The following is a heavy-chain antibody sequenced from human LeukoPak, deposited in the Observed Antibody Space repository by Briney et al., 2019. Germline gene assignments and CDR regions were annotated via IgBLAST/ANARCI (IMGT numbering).Heavy chain of an antibody. J-gene: IGHJ4*02. D-gene: IGHD5-18*01. V-gene: IGHV3-23*01. CDR3: AKAPSLYSYGNRVDY. Sequence: PGGSLRLSCAASGFTFSSYAMSWVRQAPGKGLEWVSAISGSGGSTYYADSVKGRFTISRDSSKNTLYLQMNSLRAEDTAVYYCAKAPSLYSYGNRVDYWGQGTLVTVSS. CDR1: GFTFSSYA. CDR2: ISGSGGST.